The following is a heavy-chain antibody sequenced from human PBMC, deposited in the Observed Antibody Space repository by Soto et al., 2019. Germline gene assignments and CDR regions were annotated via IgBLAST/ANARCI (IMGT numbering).Heavy chain of an antibody. J-gene: IGHJ5*02. V-gene: IGHV1-69*04. D-gene: IGHD6-19*01. Sequence: ASVKVSCKASGGTFSSYTISWVRQAPGQGLEWMGRIIPILGIANYAQKFQGRVTITADKSTSTAYMELSSLRSEDTAVYYCAREKGSGRHHPNQNWFDPWGQGTLVTVSS. CDR1: GGTFSSYT. CDR3: AREKGSGRHHPNQNWFDP. CDR2: IIPILGIA.